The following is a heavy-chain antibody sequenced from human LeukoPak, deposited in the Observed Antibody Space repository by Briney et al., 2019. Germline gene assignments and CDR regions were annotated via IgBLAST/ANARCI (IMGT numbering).Heavy chain of an antibody. Sequence: ASVKVSCKASGGTFSSYAISWVRQAPGQGLEWMGGIIPIFGTANYAQKFQGRVTITADESTSTAYMELSSLRSEDTAVYYCARDYSSSWYTGGVYYFDYWGQGTLVTVSS. V-gene: IGHV1-69*13. J-gene: IGHJ4*02. CDR1: GGTFSSYA. CDR2: IIPIFGTA. CDR3: ARDYSSSWYTGGVYYFDY. D-gene: IGHD6-13*01.